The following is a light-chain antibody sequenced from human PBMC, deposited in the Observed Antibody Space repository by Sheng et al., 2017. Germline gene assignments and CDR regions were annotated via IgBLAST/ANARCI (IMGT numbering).Light chain of an antibody. CDR3: AVWDGSLSGRV. J-gene: IGLJ3*02. Sequence: QSVLTQPPSASGTPGQRVTISCSGSNSNVGTYYVYWYQHLPGTAPKLLIYMDDQRPSGVPDRFSGSKSGTSASLAISGLRSEDEADYYCAVWDGSLSGRVFGGGTKLTVL. V-gene: IGLV1-47*01. CDR2: MDD. CDR1: NSNVGTYY.